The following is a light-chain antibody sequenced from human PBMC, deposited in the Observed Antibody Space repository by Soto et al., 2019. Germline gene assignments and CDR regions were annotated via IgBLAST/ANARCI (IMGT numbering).Light chain of an antibody. CDR2: GAS. J-gene: IGKJ3*01. CDR3: QQYNSYFFT. Sequence: DIQMTQSPSTLSASVGDRVNITCRASETINIWLAWYQQKPGKAPKLLIYGASTLETGVPSRFSGSGSGTEFNITISRLQTDDFATYYCQQYNSYFFTFGPGTKVDV. CDR1: ETINIW. V-gene: IGKV1-5*03.